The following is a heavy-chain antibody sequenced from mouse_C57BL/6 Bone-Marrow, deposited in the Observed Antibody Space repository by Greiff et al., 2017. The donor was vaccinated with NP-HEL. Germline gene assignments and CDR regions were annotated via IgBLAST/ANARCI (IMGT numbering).Heavy chain of an antibody. D-gene: IGHD2-2*01. CDR3: ASTMVTTDAFAY. CDR1: GYSFTGYY. CDR2: INPSTGGT. V-gene: IGHV1-42*01. Sequence: VQLQQSGPELVKPGASVKISCKASGYSFTGYYMNWVKQSPEKSLEWIGEINPSTGGTTYNQKFKAKATLTVDKSSSTAYMQLKSLTSEDSAVYYCASTMVTTDAFAYWGQGTLVTVSA. J-gene: IGHJ3*01.